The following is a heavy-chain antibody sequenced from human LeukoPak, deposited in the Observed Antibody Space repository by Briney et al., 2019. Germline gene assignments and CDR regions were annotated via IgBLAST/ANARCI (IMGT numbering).Heavy chain of an antibody. Sequence: PSETLSLTCTVSGGSISSYYWSWIRQPPGKGLEWIGCIYYSGSTNYNPSLKSRVTISVDTSKNQFSLKLSSVTAADTAVYYCARDYWFGELYYFDYWGQGTLVTVSS. CDR1: GGSISSYY. CDR2: IYYSGST. CDR3: ARDYWFGELYYFDY. J-gene: IGHJ4*02. V-gene: IGHV4-59*12. D-gene: IGHD3-10*01.